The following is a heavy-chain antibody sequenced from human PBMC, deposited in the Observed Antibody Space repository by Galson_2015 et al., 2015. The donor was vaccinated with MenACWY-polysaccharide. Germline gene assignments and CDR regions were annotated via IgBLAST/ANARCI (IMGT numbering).Heavy chain of an antibody. CDR3: ARGAGGRTSRCEDHDHEGRDV. V-gene: IGHV3-11*01. CDR2: ISSGAATI. CDR1: GFRLSDYY. Sequence: SLRLSCAASGFRLSDYYMSWFRQAPGRRLEWIAYISSGAATIYHADSVKGRFTISRDHAENTLYLQMDNLRAEDTALYYCARGAGGRTSRCEDHDHEGRDVWGQGTRVT. J-gene: IGHJ4*02. D-gene: IGHD1-26*01.